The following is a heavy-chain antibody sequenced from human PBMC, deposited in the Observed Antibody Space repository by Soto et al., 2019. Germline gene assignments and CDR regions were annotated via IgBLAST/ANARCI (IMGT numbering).Heavy chain of an antibody. D-gene: IGHD3-10*01. CDR3: ARQGFGQLHGLVDV. V-gene: IGHV4-59*08. CDR2: INHSGLT. Sequence: QVQLQESGPGLVKPSETLSLTCSVSGGSITSHYCSWFRQPPGKGLEWIGYINHSGLTSYNPSLKSRVTMSVDTSKNQFSLKVSSVTAADTALYHCARQGFGQLHGLVDVWGPGTTVTVSS. CDR1: GGSITSHY. J-gene: IGHJ6*02.